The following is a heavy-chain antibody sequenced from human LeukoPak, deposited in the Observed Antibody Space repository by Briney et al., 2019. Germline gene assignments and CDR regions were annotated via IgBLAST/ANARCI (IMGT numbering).Heavy chain of an antibody. D-gene: IGHD3-10*01. Sequence: GGSLRLSCAASGFTFSSYSMNWVRQAPGKGLEWVSSISSSSSYIYYADSVKGRFTISRDNAKNSLYLQMNSLRAEDTAVYYCARDSYYDGSGSTDDDAFDIWGQGTMVTVSS. CDR3: ARDSYYDGSGSTDDDAFDI. CDR1: GFTFSSYS. J-gene: IGHJ3*02. V-gene: IGHV3-21*01. CDR2: ISSSSSYI.